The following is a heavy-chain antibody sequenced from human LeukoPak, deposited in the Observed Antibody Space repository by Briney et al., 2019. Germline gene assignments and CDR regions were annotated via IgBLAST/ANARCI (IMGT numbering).Heavy chain of an antibody. J-gene: IGHJ4*02. V-gene: IGHV1-18*01. D-gene: IGHD5-18*01. CDR2: ISAYNGNT. Sequence: ASVKVSCTASGCTFINYGINWVRQAPGQGLEWMGWISAYNGNTNYAQSLQGRVTMTTDTSTSTVYMEMRSLTSDDTAVYYCARDRLIGYSYGLDFDYWGQGTLVTVSS. CDR3: ARDRLIGYSYGLDFDY. CDR1: GCTFINYG.